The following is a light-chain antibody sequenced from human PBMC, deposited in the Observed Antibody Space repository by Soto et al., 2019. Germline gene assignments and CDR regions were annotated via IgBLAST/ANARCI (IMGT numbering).Light chain of an antibody. V-gene: IGLV1-44*01. Sequence: QSVLTQPPSASGTPGPRVTISCSGSSSNIGSNTVNWYQQLPGTAPKLLIYSNNQRPSGVPDRFSGSKSGTSASLAISGLQSEDEADYYCAAWDDSLNGPVFGGATKLTVL. CDR3: AAWDDSLNGPV. CDR2: SNN. CDR1: SSNIGSNT. J-gene: IGLJ2*01.